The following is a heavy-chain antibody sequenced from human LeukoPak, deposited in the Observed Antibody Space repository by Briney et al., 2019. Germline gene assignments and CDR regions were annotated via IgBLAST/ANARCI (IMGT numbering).Heavy chain of an antibody. J-gene: IGHJ4*02. CDR2: ISSSSSYI. CDR1: GFTFSSYS. CDR3: AKDYNYGYGYYFDY. D-gene: IGHD3-10*01. V-gene: IGHV3-21*01. Sequence: PGGSLRLSCAASGFTFSSYSLNWVRQAPGKGLEWVSSISSSSSYIYYADSVKGRFTISRDNSMNTLHLQMNSLRAEDTAVYYCAKDYNYGYGYYFDYWGQGTLVTVSS.